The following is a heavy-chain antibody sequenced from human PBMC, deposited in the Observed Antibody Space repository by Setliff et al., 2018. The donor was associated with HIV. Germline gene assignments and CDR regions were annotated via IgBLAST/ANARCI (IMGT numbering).Heavy chain of an antibody. J-gene: IGHJ3*01. CDR3: ARDHELGAFDL. D-gene: IGHD1-26*01. CDR2: IYYTGTT. Sequence: SETLSLTCRVSGMSISGYYWSWIRQSPGKGLEWIGYIYYTGTTSYNPSLKSRVTIQVDTSNNRFSLNLRSATVADTAVYFCARDHELGAFDLWGQGTMVTGS. CDR1: GMSISGYY. V-gene: IGHV4-59*01.